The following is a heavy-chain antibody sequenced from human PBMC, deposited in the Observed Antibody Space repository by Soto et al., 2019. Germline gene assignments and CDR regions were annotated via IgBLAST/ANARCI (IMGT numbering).Heavy chain of an antibody. D-gene: IGHD4-17*01. CDR2: ISSSGSTI. V-gene: IGHV3-48*03. Sequence: GGSLRLSCAASGFTFSSYEMNWVRQAPGKGLEWVSYISSSGSTIYYADSVKGRFTISRDNAKNSLYLQMNSLRAEDTAVYYCARDHNGYGYEYFQHWGQGTLVTVSS. CDR3: ARDHNGYGYEYFQH. J-gene: IGHJ1*01. CDR1: GFTFSSYE.